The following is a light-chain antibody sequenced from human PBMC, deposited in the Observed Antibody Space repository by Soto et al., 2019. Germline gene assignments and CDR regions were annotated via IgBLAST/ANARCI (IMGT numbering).Light chain of an antibody. V-gene: IGKV3-20*01. CDR1: QTVSSSC. Sequence: EIVLTQSPGTLSLSPGESATLFCRASQTVSSSCLAWYQQKPGQAPRLLIYGVSSRATGIPDRFSGSGSGTDFTLTISRLQPEDFAVYYCQHYDNSAALTFGGGTKVDIK. CDR3: QHYDNSAALT. CDR2: GVS. J-gene: IGKJ4*01.